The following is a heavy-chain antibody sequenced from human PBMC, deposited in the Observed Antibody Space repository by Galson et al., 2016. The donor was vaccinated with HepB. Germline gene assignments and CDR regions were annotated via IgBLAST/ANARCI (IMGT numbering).Heavy chain of an antibody. J-gene: IGHJ4*02. CDR1: GGSISGSGYY. CDR2: IYYTGST. D-gene: IGHD2-2*02. V-gene: IGHV4-31*03. Sequence: TLSLTCTVSGGSISGSGYYWSWIRQHPGKGLEWIGYIYYTGSTYYNPSLNSRISISVDTSKNQFSLKLSSVTAADTAVYYCARGYPYFDFWGQGTLVTVSS. CDR3: ARGYPYFDF.